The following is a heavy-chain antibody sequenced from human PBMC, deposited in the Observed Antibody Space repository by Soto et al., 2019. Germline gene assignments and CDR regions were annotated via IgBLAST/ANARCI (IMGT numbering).Heavy chain of an antibody. CDR3: ARRRSSSWFNWFDP. CDR2: IYYSGST. CDR1: GGSISSSSYY. D-gene: IGHD6-13*01. V-gene: IGHV4-39*01. Sequence: SETLSLTCTVSGGSISSSSYYWGWIRQPPGKGLGWIGSIYYSGSTYYNPSLKSRVTISVDTSKNQFSLKLSSVTAADTAVYYCARRRSSSWFNWFDPWGQGTLVT. J-gene: IGHJ5*02.